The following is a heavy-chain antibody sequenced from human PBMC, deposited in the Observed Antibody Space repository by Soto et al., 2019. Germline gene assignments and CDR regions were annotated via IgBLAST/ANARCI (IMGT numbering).Heavy chain of an antibody. J-gene: IGHJ4*02. CDR3: TRVKYSGSYYLQN. CDR1: VFTFGDYA. V-gene: IGHV3-49*04. Sequence: GGSLRLSCTASVFTFGDYAMSWVRQAPGKGLEWVGFISSNAYCGTTEYAASVKGRFTISRDDSKSIAYLQMNSLKTEDTAVYYGTRVKYSGSYYLQNWGQETMINISS. CDR2: ISSNAYCGTT. D-gene: IGHD1-26*01.